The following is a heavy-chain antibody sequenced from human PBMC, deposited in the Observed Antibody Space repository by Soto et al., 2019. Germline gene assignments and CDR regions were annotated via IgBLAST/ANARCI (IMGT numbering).Heavy chain of an antibody. CDR3: ARHGSGYCTNGVCPDNSKVYYYYYGTDV. Sequence: VASVKVSCTASGGTFSSYAISWVRQAPGQGPEWMGGIIPIFGNTNYAQKLQGRVTMTTDTSTSTAYMELRSLRSDDTAVYYCARHGSGYCTNGVCPDNSKVYYYYYGTDVWGQGTTVTVSS. CDR2: IIPIFGNT. J-gene: IGHJ6*02. CDR1: GGTFSSYA. D-gene: IGHD2-8*01. V-gene: IGHV1-18*01.